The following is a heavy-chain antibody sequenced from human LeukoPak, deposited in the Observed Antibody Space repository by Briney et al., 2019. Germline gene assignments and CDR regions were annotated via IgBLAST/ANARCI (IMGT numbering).Heavy chain of an antibody. D-gene: IGHD1-26*01. CDR1: GYSFTSYC. CDR3: GMSGDRVPLQDDVFDV. J-gene: IGHJ3*01. Sequence: GESLKISCKVSGYSFTSYCIGWVRQMPGKDLEWMGIIYPGDSGPTYSPSFQGQVTISVDKSINTAYLQWSSLQASDTAMYYCGMSGDRVPLQDDVFDVWDQGTMVTVST. CDR2: IYPGDSGP. V-gene: IGHV5-51*01.